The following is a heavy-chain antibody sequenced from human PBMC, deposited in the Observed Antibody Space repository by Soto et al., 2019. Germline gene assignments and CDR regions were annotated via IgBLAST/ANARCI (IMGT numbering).Heavy chain of an antibody. CDR2: INPSGGST. CDR1: GSTFTSYY. V-gene: IGHV1-46*01. Sequence: GASVKVSCKASGSTFTSYYMHWVRQAPGQGLEWMGIINPSGGSTSYAQKFQGRVTMTRDTSTSTIYMELSSLRSEDTAFYYCARGIVVLPAAKVYGMDVWGQGTTVTVS. D-gene: IGHD2-2*01. CDR3: ARGIVVLPAAKVYGMDV. J-gene: IGHJ6*02.